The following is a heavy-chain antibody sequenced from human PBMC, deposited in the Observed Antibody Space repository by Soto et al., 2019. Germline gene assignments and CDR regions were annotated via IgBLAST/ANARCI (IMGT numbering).Heavy chain of an antibody. CDR1: GFTFSGFW. Sequence: GGSLRLSCAASGFTFSGFWMHWVRQAPGKGLVWVSRINGDGSNTNYADSVKGRFTISRDNAKNTLYLQMNSLRAEDTAVYYCWLPHPNNYYFDNWGQGTLVTVSS. CDR2: INGDGSNT. CDR3: WLPHPNNYYFDN. V-gene: IGHV3-74*01. D-gene: IGHD1-1*01. J-gene: IGHJ4*02.